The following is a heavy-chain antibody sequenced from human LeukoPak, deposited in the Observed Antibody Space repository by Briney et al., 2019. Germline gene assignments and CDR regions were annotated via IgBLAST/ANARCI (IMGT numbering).Heavy chain of an antibody. CDR1: GGSISSSSYY. CDR3: ARVGVTHALDY. J-gene: IGHJ4*02. CDR2: IYYSGST. Sequence: PSETLSLTCTASGGSISSSSYYWGWIRQPPGKGLEWIGSIYYSGSTYYNPSLKSRVTISVDTSKNQFSLKLSSVTAADTAVYYCARVGVTHALDYWGQGTLVTVSS. V-gene: IGHV4-39*01. D-gene: IGHD2-21*02.